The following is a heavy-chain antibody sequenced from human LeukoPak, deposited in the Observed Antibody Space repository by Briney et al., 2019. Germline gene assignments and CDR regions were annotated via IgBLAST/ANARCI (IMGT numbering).Heavy chain of an antibody. CDR1: GGSISGYY. D-gene: IGHD6-6*01. CDR2: TFNSENT. CDR3: ARGPVTARSNAFDI. Sequence: PSETLSLTCSVSGGSISGYYWSWIRQPAGKELEWIGRTFNSENTNYNPSLKSRITMSVDTSKNQFSLKLSSLTAADTAVYYCARGPVTARSNAFDIWGQGTMVTVSS. J-gene: IGHJ3*02. V-gene: IGHV4-4*07.